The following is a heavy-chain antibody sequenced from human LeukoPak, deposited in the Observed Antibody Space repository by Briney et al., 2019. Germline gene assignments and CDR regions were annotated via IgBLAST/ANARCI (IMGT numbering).Heavy chain of an antibody. CDR2: ISYDGSNK. CDR1: GFTFSSYG. CDR3: AKDHPRYSGYGHVAGGFDL. V-gene: IGHV3-30*18. Sequence: GRSLRLSCAASGFTFSSYGMHWVRQAPGKGLEWVAVISYDGSNKYYADSVKGRFTISRDNSKNTLYLQMNSLRAEDTAVYYCAKDHPRYSGYGHVAGGFDLWGRGTLVTVSS. J-gene: IGHJ2*01. D-gene: IGHD5-12*01.